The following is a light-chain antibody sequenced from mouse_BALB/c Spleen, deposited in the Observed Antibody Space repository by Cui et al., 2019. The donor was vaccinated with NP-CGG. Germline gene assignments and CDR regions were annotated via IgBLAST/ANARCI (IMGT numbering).Light chain of an antibody. CDR3: ALWYSNHWV. CDR2: GTN. CDR1: LGDVTTSNY. J-gene: IGLJ1*01. V-gene: IGLV1*01. Sequence: QAVVTQESALTTSPGETVTLTCRSSLGDVTTSNYANWVQEKPDHLFTGLIGGTNNRAPGVPARFSGSLIGDKAALTITGAQTEDEAIYFCALWYSNHWVFGGGTKLTVL.